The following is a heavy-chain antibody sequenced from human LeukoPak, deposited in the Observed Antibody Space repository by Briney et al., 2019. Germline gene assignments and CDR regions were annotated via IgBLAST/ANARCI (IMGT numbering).Heavy chain of an antibody. J-gene: IGHJ4*02. CDR3: AKDLDFSSTSCDRDY. V-gene: IGHV3-23*01. D-gene: IGHD2-2*02. Sequence: GASLRLSCAASGFNFSSYAMSWVRQAPGKGLELVSAISGSGGSTYYADSVKGRFTISRDNSKNTLYLQMNSLRAEDTAVYYCAKDLDFSSTSCDRDYWGQGTLVTVSS. CDR2: ISGSGGST. CDR1: GFNFSSYA.